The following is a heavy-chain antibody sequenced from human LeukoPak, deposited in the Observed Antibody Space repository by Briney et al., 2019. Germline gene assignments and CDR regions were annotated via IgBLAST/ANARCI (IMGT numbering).Heavy chain of an antibody. CDR3: ASTIAVAPYYYYYGMDV. J-gene: IGHJ6*02. CDR2: ISGSSKYI. D-gene: IGHD6-19*01. V-gene: IGHV3-21*04. CDR1: EFTFSSYN. Sequence: GGSLRLSCAASEFTFSSYNMNWVRQAPGKGLEWVSSISGSSKYIYYADSVKGRFTISRDNAKNSLYLQMNSLRAEDTAVYYCASTIAVAPYYYYYGMDVWGQGTTVTVSS.